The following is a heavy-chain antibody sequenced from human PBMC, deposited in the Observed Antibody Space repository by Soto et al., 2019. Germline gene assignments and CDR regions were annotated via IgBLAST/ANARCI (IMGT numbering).Heavy chain of an antibody. J-gene: IGHJ4*02. CDR1: GFTFSSYA. D-gene: IGHD2-2*01. CDR3: ARVRYCGSTSCYGYHY. V-gene: IGHV3-23*01. CDR2: ISGSVGST. Sequence: GGSLRLSCAASGFTFSSYAMSWVRQAPGKGLEWVSAISGSVGSTYYADSVKGRFTISRDNSKNTLYLQMNSLRAEDTAVYYCARVRYCGSTSCYGYHYWGQGALVTSPQ.